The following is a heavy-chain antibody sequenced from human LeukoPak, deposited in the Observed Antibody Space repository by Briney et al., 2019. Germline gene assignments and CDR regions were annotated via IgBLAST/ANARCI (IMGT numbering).Heavy chain of an antibody. CDR3: ARASIMITFGGVIDGGYFDY. V-gene: IGHV3-48*03. CDR2: ISSSGSTI. Sequence: HPGGSLRLSCAASGFTFSSYEMNWVRQAPGKGLEWVSYISSSGSTIYYADSVKGRFTISRDNAKNSLYLQMNSLRAEDTAVYYCARASIMITFGGVIDGGYFDYWGQGTLVTVSS. J-gene: IGHJ4*02. CDR1: GFTFSSYE. D-gene: IGHD3-16*02.